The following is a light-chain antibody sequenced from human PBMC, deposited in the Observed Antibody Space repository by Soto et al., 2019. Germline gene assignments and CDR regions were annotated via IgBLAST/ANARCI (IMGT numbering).Light chain of an antibody. Sequence: EIVMTQSPATLSVSPGERATLSCRASQSVSSNLAWYQQKPGQAPRLLIYCASTSATGIPARFSGSRSGTEFTLTISSLQSEDFAVYYCQQYNSSPQGFGQGTKVEI. V-gene: IGKV3-15*01. CDR1: QSVSSN. CDR2: CAS. CDR3: QQYNSSPQG. J-gene: IGKJ1*01.